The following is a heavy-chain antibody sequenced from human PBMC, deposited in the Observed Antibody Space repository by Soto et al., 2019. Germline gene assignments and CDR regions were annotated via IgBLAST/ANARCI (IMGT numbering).Heavy chain of an antibody. Sequence: LSLTCTVSGGSISSADYYWSWIRQHPGKGLEYIGYIYYSGSSYYNPSLKSRVTISADTSKNQFSLKLSSVTAADTAVYYCARRMTTVITSSFYFDYWGQGTLVTVSS. CDR1: GGSISSADYY. V-gene: IGHV4-31*03. CDR2: IYYSGSS. D-gene: IGHD4-4*01. CDR3: ARRMTTVITSSFYFDY. J-gene: IGHJ4*02.